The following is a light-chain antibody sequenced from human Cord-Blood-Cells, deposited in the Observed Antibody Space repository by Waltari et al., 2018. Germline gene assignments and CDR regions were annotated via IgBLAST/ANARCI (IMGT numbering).Light chain of an antibody. CDR1: QSLLHSNGYNY. V-gene: IGKV2-28*01. J-gene: IGKJ1*01. Sequence: DIVMTQSPLSLPVTPGESASISCRSSQSLLHSNGYNYLDWYLQKPGQSPQLLIYLGSNRASGVPDRFSGSGSGTDFTLKISRVEAEDVGVYYCMQALQTPLTCGQGTKVESK. CDR3: MQALQTPLT. CDR2: LGS.